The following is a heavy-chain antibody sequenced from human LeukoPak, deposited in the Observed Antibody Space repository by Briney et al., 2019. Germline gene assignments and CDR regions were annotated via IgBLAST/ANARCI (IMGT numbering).Heavy chain of an antibody. V-gene: IGHV4-34*01. CDR1: GGSFSGYY. CDR3: ARRRSGWPFDY. Sequence: SETLSLTCAVYGGSFSGYYWSWIRQPPGKGLEWIGEINHSGSTNYNPSLKSRVTISVDTSKNQFSLKLSSVTAADTAVYYCARRRSGWPFDYWGQGTLVSVSS. J-gene: IGHJ4*02. D-gene: IGHD6-19*01. CDR2: INHSGST.